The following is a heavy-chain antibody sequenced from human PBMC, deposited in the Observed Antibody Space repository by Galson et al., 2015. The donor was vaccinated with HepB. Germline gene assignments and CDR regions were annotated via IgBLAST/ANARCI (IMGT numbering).Heavy chain of an antibody. V-gene: IGHV4-59*08. CDR1: GGSISDYH. CDR3: ARRAGGTTLDY. J-gene: IGHJ4*02. CDR2: IYYGGST. Sequence: SETLSLTCTVSGGSISDYHWSWIRQPPGKGLEWLGYIYYGGSTNYNPSLKSRVTISVDTSKNQFSLKLTSVTAADTAVYYCARRAGGTTLDYWGQGTLVTVSS. D-gene: IGHD6-13*01.